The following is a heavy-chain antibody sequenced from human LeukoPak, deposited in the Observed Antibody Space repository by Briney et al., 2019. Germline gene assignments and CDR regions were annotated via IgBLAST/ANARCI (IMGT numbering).Heavy chain of an antibody. J-gene: IGHJ3*02. CDR2: IYYSGST. V-gene: IGHV4-59*08. Sequence: SETLSLTCTVSGGSISSYYWSWIRQPPGKGLEWIGYIYYSGSTNYNPSLKSRVTISVDTSKNQFSLKLSSVTAADTAVYYCARHEHVLRYFDWLPRGDAFDIWGQGTMVTVSS. D-gene: IGHD3-9*01. CDR3: ARHEHVLRYFDWLPRGDAFDI. CDR1: GGSISSYY.